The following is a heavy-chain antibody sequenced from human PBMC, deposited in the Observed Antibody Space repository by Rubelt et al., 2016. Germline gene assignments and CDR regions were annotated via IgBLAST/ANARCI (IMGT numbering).Heavy chain of an antibody. CDR2: FDPEDGET. J-gene: IGHJ3*02. CDR1: GYTLTELS. CDR3: APRWCGGGCKNAFVI. Sequence: SGAEVKKPGASVKVSCKVSGYTLTELSMHWVRQATGKGLEWMGGFDPEDGETIYAQKFQGRVTMTEDTSNDKAYMEPSSLRFADTAVYCCAPRWCGGGCKNAFVIWGQGTMGTVSS. V-gene: IGHV1-24*01. D-gene: IGHD2-21*02.